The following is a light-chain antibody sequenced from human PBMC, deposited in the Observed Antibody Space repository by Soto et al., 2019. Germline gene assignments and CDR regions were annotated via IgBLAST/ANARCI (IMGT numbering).Light chain of an antibody. J-gene: IGKJ1*01. CDR3: QQYNNWPT. CDR2: GAS. Sequence: ERVMTQSPATLSVSPGERATLSCRASQSVSSNLAWYQQKPGQAPRLLIYGASTRATGFPARFSGSGSGTEFTLTISSLQSEDFAGYYCQQYNNWPTFGQGTKVEIQ. V-gene: IGKV3-15*01. CDR1: QSVSSN.